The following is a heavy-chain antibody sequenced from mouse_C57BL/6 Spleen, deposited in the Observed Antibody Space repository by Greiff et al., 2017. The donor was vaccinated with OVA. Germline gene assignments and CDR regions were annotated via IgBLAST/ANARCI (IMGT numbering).Heavy chain of an antibody. J-gene: IGHJ2*01. CDR2: IYPGGGYT. D-gene: IGHD2-2*01. CDR3: ARSDYGYLYYFDY. CDR1: GYTFTNYW. Sequence: QVHVKQSGAELVRPGTSVKMSCKASGYTFTNYWIGWAKQRPGHGLEWIGDIYPGGGYTNYNEKFKGKATLTADKSSSTAYMQFSSLTSEDSAIYYCARSDYGYLYYFDYWGQGTTLTVSS. V-gene: IGHV1-63*01.